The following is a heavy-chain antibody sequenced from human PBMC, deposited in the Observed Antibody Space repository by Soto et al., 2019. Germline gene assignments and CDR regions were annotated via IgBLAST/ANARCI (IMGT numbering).Heavy chain of an antibody. CDR3: ARLGSLGHPYYYAVDV. Sequence: QVLLVESGGGLVRPGGSLRLSCSASGFIFTDYYMTWIRQAPGKGLEWVSHISSDGRDIYYADSMEGRLSVSRDNSENSLFLKMDSLRAEDTAVYYCARLGSLGHPYYYAVDVWGQGTPVTVSS. J-gene: IGHJ6*02. V-gene: IGHV3-11*01. CDR1: GFIFTDYY. D-gene: IGHD1-26*01. CDR2: ISSDGRDI.